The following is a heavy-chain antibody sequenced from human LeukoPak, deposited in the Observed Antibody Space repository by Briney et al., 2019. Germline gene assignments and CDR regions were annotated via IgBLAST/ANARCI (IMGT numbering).Heavy chain of an antibody. Sequence: SETLSLTCTVSGGSISSGDYYWSWIRQPPGTGLEWIGYIYYSGSTYYNPSLKSRVTISVDTSKNQFSLKLSSVTAADTAVYYCARGGYSGSYPLYYYYGMDVWGQGTTVTVSS. CDR3: ARGGYSGSYPLYYYYGMDV. J-gene: IGHJ6*02. D-gene: IGHD1-26*01. CDR1: GGSISSGDYY. V-gene: IGHV4-30-4*01. CDR2: IYYSGST.